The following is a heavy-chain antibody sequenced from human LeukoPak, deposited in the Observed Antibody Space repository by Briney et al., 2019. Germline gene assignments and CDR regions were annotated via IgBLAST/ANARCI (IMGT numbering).Heavy chain of an antibody. CDR1: GFTFSIYW. Sequence: GGSLRLSCAASGFTFSIYWVHWVRQAPGKGLVWVSRINADGSSTGYADSVKGRFTISRDNAKNTLFLQMSSLRADDTAVYYCARDLRGVIAGLWGQGTLVTVSS. D-gene: IGHD2/OR15-2a*01. CDR3: ARDLRGVIAGL. J-gene: IGHJ4*02. V-gene: IGHV3-74*01. CDR2: INADGSST.